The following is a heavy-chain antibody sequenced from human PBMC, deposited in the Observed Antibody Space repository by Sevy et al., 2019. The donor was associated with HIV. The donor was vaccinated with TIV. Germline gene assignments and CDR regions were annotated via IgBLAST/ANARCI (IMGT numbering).Heavy chain of an antibody. J-gene: IGHJ3*01. CDR2: IKNENEGGTT. V-gene: IGHV3-15*01. CDR3: TTDWRSGTTWVRAFGL. Sequence: GGSLRLSCAASGFPFSDAWMNWVRQAPGKGLEWVGPIKNENEGGTTDYAAPVKGRVTIARADSKNTRFLRMSSLKTEDTAIYYCTTDWRSGTTWVRAFGLWGPGTMVTVSS. CDR1: GFPFSDAW. D-gene: IGHD1-7*01.